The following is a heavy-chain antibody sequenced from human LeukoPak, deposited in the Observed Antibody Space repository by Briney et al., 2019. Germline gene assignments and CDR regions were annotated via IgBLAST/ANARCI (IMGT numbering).Heavy chain of an antibody. V-gene: IGHV4-4*02. CDR2: IYHSGST. CDR1: GGSLSSSNW. D-gene: IGHD4-17*01. J-gene: IGHJ4*02. CDR3: ARSEYYGDYDNS. Sequence: SETLSLTCAVSGGSLSSSNWWSWVRPPPGKGLEWIGEIYHSGSTNYNPSLKSRVTISVDKSKNQFSLKLSSVTAADTAVYYCARSEYYGDYDNSWGQGTLVTVSS.